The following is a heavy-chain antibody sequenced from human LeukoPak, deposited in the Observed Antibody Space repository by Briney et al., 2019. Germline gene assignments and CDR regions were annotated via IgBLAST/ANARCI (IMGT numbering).Heavy chain of an antibody. CDR1: GFTFSSYA. D-gene: IGHD3-3*01. CDR2: ISGSGGST. V-gene: IGHV3-23*01. Sequence: GGSPRLSCAASGFTFSSYAMSWVRQAPGKGLEWVSAISGSGGSTYYADSVKGRFTISRDNSKNTLYLQMNSLRAEDTAVYYCAKEGYYDFWSGHNSWGQGTLVTVSS. CDR3: AKEGYYDFWSGHNS. J-gene: IGHJ5*02.